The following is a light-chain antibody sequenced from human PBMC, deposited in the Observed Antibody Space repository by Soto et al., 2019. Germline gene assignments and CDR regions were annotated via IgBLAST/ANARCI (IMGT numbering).Light chain of an antibody. Sequence: DLQMTQSPSSVSVSIGDTVTITCRASEDINVYLNWYQQKPGEVPKLLIYSASTLHSGVPSRFTGSGSETDFTLTIRSLQPEDFATYYCQHGYVAPYSFGQGTKVDI. CDR2: SAS. CDR1: EDINVY. CDR3: QHGYVAPYS. J-gene: IGKJ2*03. V-gene: IGKV1-39*01.